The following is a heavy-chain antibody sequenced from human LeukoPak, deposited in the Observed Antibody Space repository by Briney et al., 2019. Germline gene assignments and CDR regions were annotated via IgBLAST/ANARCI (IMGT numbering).Heavy chain of an antibody. CDR1: GGSISSSRYY. Sequence: SETLSLTCTVSGGSISSSRYYWGWIRRLPGKGLEWIGSIYYSGSTYYNPSLKSRVTISVDTSKKQFSLKLSSVTAADTAVYYCARQDSYYFDYWGQGTLVTVSS. D-gene: IGHD2-15*01. V-gene: IGHV4-39*01. CDR3: ARQDSYYFDY. CDR2: IYYSGST. J-gene: IGHJ4*02.